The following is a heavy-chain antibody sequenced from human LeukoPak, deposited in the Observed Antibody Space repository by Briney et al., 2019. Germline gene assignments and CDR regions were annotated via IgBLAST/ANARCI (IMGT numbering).Heavy chain of an antibody. D-gene: IGHD2-2*01. CDR2: IYYSGST. V-gene: IGHV4-59*12. CDR3: ARESCSSTSCYFTAFDI. J-gene: IGHJ3*02. CDR1: GGSISSYY. Sequence: PSETLSLTCTVSGGSISSYYWSWIRQPPGKGLEWIGYIYYSGSTNYNPSLKSRVTMSVDTSKNQFSLKLSSVTAADTAVYYCARESCSSTSCYFTAFDIWGQGTMVTVSS.